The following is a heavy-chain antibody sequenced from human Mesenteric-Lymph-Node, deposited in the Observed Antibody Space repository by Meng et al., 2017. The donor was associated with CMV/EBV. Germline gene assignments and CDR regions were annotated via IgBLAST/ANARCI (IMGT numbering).Heavy chain of an antibody. Sequence: GGSLRLSCAASGFTFSSYAMSGVRQAPGKGLEWVSAISGSGGSTYYADSVKGRFTISRDNSKNTLYLQMNSLRAEDTAVYYCAKASTVTDYYYYGMDVWGQGTTVTVSS. D-gene: IGHD4-17*01. CDR3: AKASTVTDYYYYGMDV. CDR2: ISGSGGST. CDR1: GFTFSSYA. J-gene: IGHJ6*02. V-gene: IGHV3-23*01.